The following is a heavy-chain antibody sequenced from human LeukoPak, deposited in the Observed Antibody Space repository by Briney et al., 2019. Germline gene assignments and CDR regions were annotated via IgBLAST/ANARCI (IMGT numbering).Heavy chain of an antibody. V-gene: IGHV4-39*01. D-gene: IGHD1-26*01. Sequence: SETLSLTCTVSGFSISSSSYYWGCIRQPPGKGLESIVSMYYSGNTYYNPSLKSRVTISVDTSKNQYSLKLSSVTAADTAVYYCARGERSYRRIYFDYWGQGTLVTVSS. J-gene: IGHJ4*02. CDR3: ARGERSYRRIYFDY. CDR1: GFSISSSSYY. CDR2: MYYSGNT.